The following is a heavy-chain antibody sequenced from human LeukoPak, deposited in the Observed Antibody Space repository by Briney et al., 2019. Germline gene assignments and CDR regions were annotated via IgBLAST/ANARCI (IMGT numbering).Heavy chain of an antibody. CDR2: IYSGGGT. CDR3: ARGFRSVTTWGYFDY. Sequence: GGSLRLSCAASGFTVSTNYMSWVRQAPGKGLEWVSLIYSGGGTYYADSVKGRLTISRDNSRNTLSLQMNSLRVDDTAVYYCARGFRSVTTWGYFDYWGQGALVTVPS. V-gene: IGHV3-66*01. CDR1: GFTVSTNY. D-gene: IGHD4-17*01. J-gene: IGHJ4*02.